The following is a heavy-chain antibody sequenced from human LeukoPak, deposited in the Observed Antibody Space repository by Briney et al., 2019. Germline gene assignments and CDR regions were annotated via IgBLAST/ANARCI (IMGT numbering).Heavy chain of an antibody. V-gene: IGHV1-8*03. J-gene: IGHJ4*02. Sequence: ASVKVSCKASGYTFTNYDINWVRRATGQGLEWMGWMIPNSGNTGYAQKFQGRVTITRNTSISTAYMELSSLRSEDTAVYYCARGRYYDSSGLIDYWGQGTLVTVSS. D-gene: IGHD3-22*01. CDR2: MIPNSGNT. CDR1: GYTFTNYD. CDR3: ARGRYYDSSGLIDY.